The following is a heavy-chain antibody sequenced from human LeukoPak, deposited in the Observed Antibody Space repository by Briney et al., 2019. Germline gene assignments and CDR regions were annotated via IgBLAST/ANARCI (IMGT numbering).Heavy chain of an antibody. D-gene: IGHD3-22*01. CDR3: AKYGRITMIVVVTGVDY. V-gene: IGHV3-23*01. CDR1: GFTFSSYG. Sequence: GGSLRLSCAASGFTFSSYGMSWVRQALGKGLEWVSAISGSGGSTYYADSVKGRFTISRDNSKNTLYLQMNSLRAEDTAVYYCAKYGRITMIVVVTGVDYWGQGTLVTVSS. CDR2: ISGSGGST. J-gene: IGHJ4*02.